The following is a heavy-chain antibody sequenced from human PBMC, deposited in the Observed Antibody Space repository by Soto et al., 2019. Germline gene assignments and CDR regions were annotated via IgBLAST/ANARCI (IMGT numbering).Heavy chain of an antibody. J-gene: IGHJ4*02. D-gene: IGHD6-13*01. Sequence: PSGTLSLTCTVSGGSISGYYWSWIRQPPGKGLEWIGFIYYSGSPNYNPSLKSRVTISVDTSKNQFSLKVSSVTAADRAVYYCAAHRGSSWGRPGAIDYWGQGTRVTVSS. V-gene: IGHV4-59*01. CDR2: IYYSGSP. CDR3: AAHRGSSWGRPGAIDY. CDR1: GGSISGYY.